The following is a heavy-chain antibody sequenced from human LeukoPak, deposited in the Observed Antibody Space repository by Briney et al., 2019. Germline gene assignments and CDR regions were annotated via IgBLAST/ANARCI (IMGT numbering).Heavy chain of an antibody. J-gene: IGHJ5*02. CDR3: ARVDYGDYADWFDP. Sequence: PSETLSLTCTVSGGSISSYYWSWIRQPPGKGLEWIGYIYYSGSTNYNPSLKSRVTISVDTSKNQLSLKLSSVTAADTAVYYCARVDYGDYADWFDPWGQGTLVTVSS. CDR1: GGSISSYY. CDR2: IYYSGST. D-gene: IGHD4-17*01. V-gene: IGHV4-59*01.